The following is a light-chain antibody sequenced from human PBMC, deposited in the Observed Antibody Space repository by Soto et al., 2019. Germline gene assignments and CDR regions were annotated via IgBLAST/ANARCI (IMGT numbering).Light chain of an antibody. CDR2: EVS. CDR1: SSDVGGYNY. CDR3: SSYTSSSTFYV. Sequence: QSVLTPPASVSGSPGQSITISCTGTSSDVGGYNYVSWYQQHPGKAPKLMIYEVSNRPSGGSNRFSGSKSGNTASLTISGLQAEDEADYYCSSYTSSSTFYVFGTGTKVTVL. V-gene: IGLV2-14*01. J-gene: IGLJ1*01.